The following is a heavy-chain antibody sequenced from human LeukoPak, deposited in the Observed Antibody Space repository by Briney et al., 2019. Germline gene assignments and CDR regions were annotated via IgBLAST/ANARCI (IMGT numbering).Heavy chain of an antibody. D-gene: IGHD1-26*01. CDR2: MYYSGST. V-gene: IGHV4-39*01. CDR1: GGSIRSGSYY. CDR3: ARQGGSPDWFDP. Sequence: SETLSLTCTVAGGSIRSGSYYWVWIRQPPGKGREWIGSMYYSGSTYYNLSLKNRVTISVDTSKNQFSLKLSSVTAADTAVYYCARQGGSPDWFDPWGQGTLVTVSS. J-gene: IGHJ5*02.